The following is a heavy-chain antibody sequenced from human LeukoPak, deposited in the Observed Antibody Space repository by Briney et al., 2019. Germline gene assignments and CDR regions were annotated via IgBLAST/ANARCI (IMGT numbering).Heavy chain of an antibody. D-gene: IGHD4-17*01. CDR2: ISGGGNTT. CDR1: GFTFNNYA. J-gene: IGHJ4*02. CDR3: ARDYADYVGYFFFDY. V-gene: IGHV3-23*01. Sequence: GGSLRLSCAASGFTFNNYALNWVRQAPAKGLEWVSYISGGGNTTYSPDPAKGRFTIARDNSQNTLYLQMNSRTAEDTVVYYWARDYADYVGYFFFDYWGQGTLVTVSS.